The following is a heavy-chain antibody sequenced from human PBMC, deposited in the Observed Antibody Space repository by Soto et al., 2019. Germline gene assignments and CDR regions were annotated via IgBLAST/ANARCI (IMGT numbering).Heavy chain of an antibody. J-gene: IGHJ1*01. D-gene: IGHD3-3*01. V-gene: IGHV3-23*01. CDR2: ISGSGGST. Sequence: PGGSLRLSCAASGFTFSSYAMSWVRQAPGKGLEWVSAISGSGGSTYYADSVKGRFTISRDNSKNTLYLQMNSLGAEDTAVYYCSKERTVTIFGECHQHWGQGTLVTVSS. CDR1: GFTFSSYA. CDR3: SKERTVTIFGECHQH.